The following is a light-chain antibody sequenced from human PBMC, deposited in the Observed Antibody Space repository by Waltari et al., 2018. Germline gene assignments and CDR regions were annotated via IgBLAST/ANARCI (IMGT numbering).Light chain of an antibody. V-gene: IGKV3-15*01. CDR2: GAS. CDR1: QSINTN. J-gene: IGKJ5*01. Sequence: EIVMTQSPATLSVSPGERATLSCRASQSINTNVAWYQQKPGQAPRLLIYGASARATGIPVRFSGSGSGTEFTLTISSLQSDDFGVYYCQQYNHWSLISFGQGTRLEMK. CDR3: QQYNHWSLIS.